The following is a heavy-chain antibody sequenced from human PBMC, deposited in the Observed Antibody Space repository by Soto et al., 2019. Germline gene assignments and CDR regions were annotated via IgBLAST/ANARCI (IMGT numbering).Heavy chain of an antibody. CDR1: GASINTDYY. Sequence: PSETLSLTCAVSGASINTDYYWSWIRQPPGKGLEGIGHIYYTGGTFYSTSLTSRLALSVDTSKNQSSLRLSSVTAADTAVYYFARDTASKDYDSHSYYPHFDSWGQGALVTAPQ. D-gene: IGHD3-22*01. CDR3: ARDTASKDYDSHSYYPHFDS. CDR2: IYYTGGT. V-gene: IGHV4-30-4*01. J-gene: IGHJ5*01.